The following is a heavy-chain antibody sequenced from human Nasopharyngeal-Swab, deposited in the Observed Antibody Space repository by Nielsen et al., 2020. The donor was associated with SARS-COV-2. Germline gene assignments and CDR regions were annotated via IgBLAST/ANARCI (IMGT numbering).Heavy chain of an antibody. Sequence: VRQMPGKGLEWIGSIYYSGSTNYNPSLKSRVTISVDTSKNQFSLKLSSVTAADTAVYYCARRAVGGYHPNYYYGMDVWGQGTTVTVSS. J-gene: IGHJ6*02. CDR2: IYYSGST. CDR3: ARRAVGGYHPNYYYGMDV. V-gene: IGHV4-59*08. D-gene: IGHD5-18*01.